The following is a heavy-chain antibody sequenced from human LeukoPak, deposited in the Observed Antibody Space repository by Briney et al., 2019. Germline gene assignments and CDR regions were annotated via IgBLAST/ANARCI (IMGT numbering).Heavy chain of an antibody. CDR3: ARGGTVWGKFDT. D-gene: IGHD3-16*01. CDR2: TNPNSGKT. V-gene: IGHV1-8*01. CDR1: GYTFGTYD. Sequence: ASVRVSSKASGYTFGTYDIDWVRQASGQGLEWMGWTNPNSGKTGYAQKLQGRVSITVNTSMSTVYLVVNSLKSEDTALYYCARGGTVWGKFDTWGQGTLVTVSS. J-gene: IGHJ5*02.